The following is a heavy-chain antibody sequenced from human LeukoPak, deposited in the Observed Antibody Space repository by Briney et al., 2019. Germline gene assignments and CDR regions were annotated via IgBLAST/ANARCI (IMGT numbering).Heavy chain of an antibody. D-gene: IGHD3-9*01. J-gene: IGHJ4*02. CDR2: LSTSGST. V-gene: IGHV4-61*02. CDR3: ARAHSLTGYYDLSYFDY. Sequence: SQTLSLTCTVSGGSISGGPYYWSWIRQPAGKGLEWIGRLSTSGSTDYNPSLKSRVTISVDTSKNQFSLKLSSVTAADTAVYYCARAHSLTGYYDLSYFDYWGQGTLVTVSS. CDR1: GGSISGGPYY.